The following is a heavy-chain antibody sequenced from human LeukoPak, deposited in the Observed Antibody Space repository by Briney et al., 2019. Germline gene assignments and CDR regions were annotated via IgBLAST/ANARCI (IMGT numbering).Heavy chain of an antibody. CDR2: INPNSGGT. CDR3: ARDRMEYQLLVPAFDY. CDR1: GYTFTGYY. V-gene: IGHV1-2*02. Sequence: ASVKVSCKASGYTFTGYYMHWVRQAPGQGLEWMGWINPNSGGTNYAQKFQGRVTMTRDTSISTAYMELSRLRSDDTAVYYCARDRMEYQLLVPAFDYWGQGTLVTVSS. D-gene: IGHD2-2*01. J-gene: IGHJ4*02.